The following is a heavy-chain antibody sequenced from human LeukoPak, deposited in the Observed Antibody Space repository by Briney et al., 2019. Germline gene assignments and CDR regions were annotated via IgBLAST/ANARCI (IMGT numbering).Heavy chain of an antibody. D-gene: IGHD3-10*01. CDR1: GFAFSTYW. Sequence: PGGSLRLSCAASGFAFSTYWMHWVRHAPGKGLVWVSYINIDERITGYADSVKGRFTISRDNAKNTLYLQMNSLRAEDTAIYYCFREGGDWGQGTLVTVSS. J-gene: IGHJ4*02. CDR3: FREGGD. V-gene: IGHV3-74*01. CDR2: INIDERIT.